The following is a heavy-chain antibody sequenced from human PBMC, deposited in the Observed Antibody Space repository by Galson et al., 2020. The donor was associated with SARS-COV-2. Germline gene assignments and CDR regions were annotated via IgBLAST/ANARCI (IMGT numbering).Heavy chain of an antibody. V-gene: IGHV1-58*01. CDR3: AAPDCSSTSCDDAFGI. D-gene: IGHD2-2*01. Sequence: SVKVSCKASGFTFTSSAVQWVRQARGQRLEWIGWIVVGSGNTNYAQKFQERVTITRDMSTSTAYMELSSLRSEDTAVYYCAAPDCSSTSCDDAFGIWGQGTMVTVAS. CDR2: IVVGSGNT. CDR1: GFTFTSSA. J-gene: IGHJ3*02.